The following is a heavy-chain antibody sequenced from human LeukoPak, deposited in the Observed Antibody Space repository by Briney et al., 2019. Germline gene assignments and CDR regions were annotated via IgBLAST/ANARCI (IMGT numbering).Heavy chain of an antibody. Sequence: GGSLRLSCAASGFTFSSYGMRWVRQAPGKGLEWVSAISGSGGSTYYADSVKGRFTISRDNAKNSLYLQMSSLRAEDTAVYYCARSPTFRGWFDPWGQGTLVTVSS. D-gene: IGHD2/OR15-2a*01. CDR1: GFTFSSYG. CDR3: ARSPTFRGWFDP. CDR2: ISGSGGST. V-gene: IGHV3-23*01. J-gene: IGHJ5*02.